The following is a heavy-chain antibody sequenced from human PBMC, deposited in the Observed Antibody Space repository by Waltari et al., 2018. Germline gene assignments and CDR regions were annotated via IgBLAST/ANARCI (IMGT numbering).Heavy chain of an antibody. J-gene: IGHJ3*02. D-gene: IGHD6-19*01. CDR3: ARSLAVAGSDGAFDI. Sequence: QVQLVQSGAEVKKPGASVKVSCKASGYTFTSYYMHWVRQAPGQGLEWMGIINPSGGSTSYAQKFQGRVTMTRDTSTSTVYMELSSLRSEDTAVYYCARSLAVAGSDGAFDIWGQGTTVTVSS. CDR1: GYTFTSYY. CDR2: INPSGGST. V-gene: IGHV1-46*01.